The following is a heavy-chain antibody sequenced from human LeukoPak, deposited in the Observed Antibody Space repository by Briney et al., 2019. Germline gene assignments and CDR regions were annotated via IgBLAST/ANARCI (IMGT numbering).Heavy chain of an antibody. V-gene: IGHV3-43D*03. Sequence: GGSLRLSCAASGFTFDDYAMHWVRHAPGKGLEWVSLISWDGGSTYYADSVKGRFTISRDNAKNSLYLQMNSLRAEDTALYYCAKDSGSSWYGYYFDYWGQGTLVTVSS. CDR3: AKDSGSSWYGYYFDY. CDR2: ISWDGGST. D-gene: IGHD6-13*01. J-gene: IGHJ4*02. CDR1: GFTFDDYA.